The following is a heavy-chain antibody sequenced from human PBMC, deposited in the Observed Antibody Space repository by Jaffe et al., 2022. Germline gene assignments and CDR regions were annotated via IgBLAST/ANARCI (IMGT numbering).Heavy chain of an antibody. Sequence: EVQLVESGGGLVQPGGSLRLSCAASGFTFSSYEMNWVRQAPGKGLEWVSYISSSGSTIYYADSVKGRFTISRDNAKNSLYLQMNSLRAEDTAVYYCARDLPLNILTGYYRSIGSSDYWGQGTLVTVSS. V-gene: IGHV3-48*03. CDR1: GFTFSSYE. CDR3: ARDLPLNILTGYYRSIGSSDY. J-gene: IGHJ4*02. CDR2: ISSSGSTI. D-gene: IGHD3-9*01.